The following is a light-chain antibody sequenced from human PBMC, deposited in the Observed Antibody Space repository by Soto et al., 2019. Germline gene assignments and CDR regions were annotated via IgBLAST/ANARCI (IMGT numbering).Light chain of an antibody. Sequence: DIQLTQSPSSRSASVGGRGTITCRASQSISSYLNWYQQKPGKAPKLLIYAASSLQSGVPSRFSGSGSGIDFTLTISSLQPEDFATYYCQQSYSTPRTFGQGTKVDI. J-gene: IGKJ1*01. CDR1: QSISSY. CDR2: AAS. CDR3: QQSYSTPRT. V-gene: IGKV1-39*01.